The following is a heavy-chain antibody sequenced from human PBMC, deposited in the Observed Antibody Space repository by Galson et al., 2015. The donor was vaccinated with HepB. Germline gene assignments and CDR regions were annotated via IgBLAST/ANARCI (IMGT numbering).Heavy chain of an antibody. V-gene: IGHV3-23*01. CDR3: VKDAGGTGSGPFEY. CDR2: INDSGGNT. D-gene: IGHD1-26*01. CDR1: VFNFRTYG. J-gene: IGHJ4*02. Sequence: SLRLSCAASVFNFRTYGMSWVRQAPGKGLQWVSTINDSGGNTHYADSVKGRFTISRDNSKNTLYLHMNSLRAEDTAVYYCVKDAGGTGSGPFEYWGQGTLVTVSS.